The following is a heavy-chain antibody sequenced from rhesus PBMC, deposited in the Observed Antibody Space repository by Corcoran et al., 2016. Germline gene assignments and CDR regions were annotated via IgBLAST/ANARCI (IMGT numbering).Heavy chain of an antibody. V-gene: IGHV2S2*01. D-gene: IGHD2-21*01. Sequence: VTLKASGPALVKPTQTLTLTCTFSGFSLRTSGMRVTWIRQPRGQALEWLARIDWDDDKYYNTSLKSRLTISKDTSKHQVVLTMTNMDPVDTATYYCARGGGYCTGSGCYGYYFDYWGQGVLVTVSS. J-gene: IGHJ4*01. CDR1: GFSLRTSGMR. CDR2: IDWDDDK. CDR3: ARGGGYCTGSGCYGYYFDY.